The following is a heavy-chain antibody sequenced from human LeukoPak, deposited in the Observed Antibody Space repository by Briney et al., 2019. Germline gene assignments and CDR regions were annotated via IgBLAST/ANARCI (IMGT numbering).Heavy chain of an antibody. CDR2: INHSGST. CDR1: GGSFSGYY. J-gene: IGHJ4*02. V-gene: IGHV4-34*01. CDR3: ASGSGSGWYRGLDY. Sequence: PSETLSLTCAVYGGSFSGYYWSWIRQPPGKGLEWIGEINHSGSTNYNPSLKSRVTISVDTSKNQFSLKLSSVTAADTAVYYCASGSGSGWYRGLDYWGQGTLVTVSS. D-gene: IGHD6-19*01.